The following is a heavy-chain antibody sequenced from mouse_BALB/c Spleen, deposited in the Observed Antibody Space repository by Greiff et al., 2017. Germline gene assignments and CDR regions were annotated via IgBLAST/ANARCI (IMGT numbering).Heavy chain of an antibody. J-gene: IGHJ2*01. CDR3: ESGASFDY. D-gene: IGHD3-1*01. CDR1: GFTFSSFG. V-gene: IGHV5-17*02. Sequence: EVMLVESGGGLVQPGGSRKLSCAASGFTFSSFGMHWVRQAPEKGLEWVAYISSGSSTIYYADTVKGRFTISRDNPKNTLFLQMTSLRSEDTAMYYCESGASFDYWGQGTTLTVSS. CDR2: ISSGSSTI.